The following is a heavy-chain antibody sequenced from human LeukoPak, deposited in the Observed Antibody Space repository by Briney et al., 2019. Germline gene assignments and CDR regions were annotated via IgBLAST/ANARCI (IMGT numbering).Heavy chain of an antibody. Sequence: GGSLRLSCAASGFTFSDCYMSWIRQAPGKGLEWVSAISGSDGSTYYADSVKGRFTISRDNSKNTLYLQMHTLRAEDTAVYYCAKGLRWFDPWGRGTLVTVSS. CDR3: AKGLRWFDP. CDR2: ISGSDGST. J-gene: IGHJ5*02. V-gene: IGHV3-23*01. CDR1: GFTFSDCY.